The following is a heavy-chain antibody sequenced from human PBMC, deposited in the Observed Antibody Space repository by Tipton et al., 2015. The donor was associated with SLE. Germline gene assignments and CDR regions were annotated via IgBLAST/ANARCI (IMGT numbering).Heavy chain of an antibody. Sequence: TLSLTCTVSGISFTSYYWSWIRQPPGKGLEWVGYISYTGSTIYNPSPKSRVTVSMDTSKSQFSLKLSSVTAADTAVYYCARHPGSSWYRGRYFDYWGQGTLVTVSS. CDR3: ARHPGSSWYRGRYFDY. V-gene: IGHV4-59*08. CDR2: ISYTGST. CDR1: GISFTSYY. J-gene: IGHJ4*02. D-gene: IGHD6-13*01.